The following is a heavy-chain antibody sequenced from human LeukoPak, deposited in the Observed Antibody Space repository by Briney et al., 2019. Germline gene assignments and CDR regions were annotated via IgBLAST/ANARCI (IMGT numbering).Heavy chain of an antibody. Sequence: PGGSLRLSCAASGFTFSSYAMSWVRQAPGKGLEWVSAISGSGGSTYYADSVKGRFTISRDNSKNTLYLQMNSLRAEDTAVYYCATDYGIAVAGTNSYYFDYWGQGTLVTVSS. CDR1: GFTFSSYA. CDR3: ATDYGIAVAGTNSYYFDY. J-gene: IGHJ4*02. V-gene: IGHV3-23*01. CDR2: ISGSGGST. D-gene: IGHD6-19*01.